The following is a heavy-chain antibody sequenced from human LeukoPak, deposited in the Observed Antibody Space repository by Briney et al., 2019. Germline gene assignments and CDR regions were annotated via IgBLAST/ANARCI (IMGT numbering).Heavy chain of an antibody. CDR1: GYSFVTSD. Sequence: ASVKVSCKTSGYSFVTSDINWVRRAAGQGLEWMGWMNPLSGNTGYAQEFQGRVTMTRNTSTGTAYMELSSLRSEDTAVYYCVKWPPKGGPSDYWGQGTLVTVSS. CDR3: VKWPPKGGPSDY. D-gene: IGHD3-16*01. J-gene: IGHJ4*02. V-gene: IGHV1-8*02. CDR2: MNPLSGNT.